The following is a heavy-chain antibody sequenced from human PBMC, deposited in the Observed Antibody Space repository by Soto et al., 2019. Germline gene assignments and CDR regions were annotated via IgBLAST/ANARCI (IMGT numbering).Heavy chain of an antibody. J-gene: IGHJ6*02. CDR1: GFTFSSFG. D-gene: IGHD1-26*01. Sequence: QVQLVESGGGVVQPGRSLRLSCAASGFTFSSFGMHWVRQAPGKGLEWVAVISFDGSKKYYADSVKGRFTISRDNSKNTLFLQMNSLRAEDTAVYYCAKDSMGDYYGMDVGGQGTTVTVSS. CDR3: AKDSMGDYYGMDV. CDR2: ISFDGSKK. V-gene: IGHV3-30*18.